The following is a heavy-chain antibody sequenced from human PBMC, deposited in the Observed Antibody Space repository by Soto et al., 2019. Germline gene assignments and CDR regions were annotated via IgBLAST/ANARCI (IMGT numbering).Heavy chain of an antibody. V-gene: IGHV1-46*01. Sequence: ASVKVSCKASGFSFSDYFMHWVRQAPGQGLEWMGIINPSGDIRNYAQKFQGRVTMTTDTSTSTAYMELRSLRSDDTAVYYCARVSDFWSGSDYWGQGTLVTVSS. CDR3: ARVSDFWSGSDY. CDR2: INPSGDIR. D-gene: IGHD3-3*01. CDR1: GFSFSDYF. J-gene: IGHJ4*02.